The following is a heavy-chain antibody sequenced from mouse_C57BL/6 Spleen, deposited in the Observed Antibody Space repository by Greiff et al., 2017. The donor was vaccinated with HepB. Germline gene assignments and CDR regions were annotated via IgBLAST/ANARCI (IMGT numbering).Heavy chain of an antibody. CDR3: ARYGLYYAMDY. V-gene: IGHV7-3*01. Sequence: EVNVVESGGGLVQPGGSLSLSCAASGFTFTDYYMSWVRQPPGKALEWLGFIRNKANGYTTEYSASVKGRFTISRDNSQSILYLQMNALRAEDSATYYCARYGLYYAMDYWGQGTSVTVSS. CDR1: GFTFTDYY. CDR2: IRNKANGYTT. J-gene: IGHJ4*01.